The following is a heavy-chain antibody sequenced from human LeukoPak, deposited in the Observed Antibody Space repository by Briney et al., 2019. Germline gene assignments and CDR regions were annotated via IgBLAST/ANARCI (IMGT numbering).Heavy chain of an antibody. D-gene: IGHD4/OR15-4a*01. Sequence: ASVKVSCKASGGTFSSYAISWVRQAPGQGLEWMGWISTNNGDTKYGKKFQGRVIMTTDTSTSTTYMEVRSLRSDDTAVYYCARDDDYNPPVHWGQGTLVTVSS. V-gene: IGHV1-18*01. CDR2: ISTNNGDT. J-gene: IGHJ4*02. CDR1: GGTFSSYA. CDR3: ARDDDYNPPVH.